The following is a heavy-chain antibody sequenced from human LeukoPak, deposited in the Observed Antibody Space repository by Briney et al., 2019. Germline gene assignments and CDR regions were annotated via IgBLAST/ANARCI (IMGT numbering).Heavy chain of an antibody. CDR1: GFAFSSYW. D-gene: IGHD1-1*01. CDR2: IKQDGSEK. V-gene: IGHV3-7*01. CDR3: AKCRGTTGNYFDY. J-gene: IGHJ4*02. Sequence: PGGSLRLSCAASGFAFSSYWMSWVRQAPGRGLEWVANIKQDGSEKYYVDSVKGRFTISRDNAKNSLYLQMNSLRAEDTAVYYCAKCRGTTGNYFDYWGQGTLVTVSS.